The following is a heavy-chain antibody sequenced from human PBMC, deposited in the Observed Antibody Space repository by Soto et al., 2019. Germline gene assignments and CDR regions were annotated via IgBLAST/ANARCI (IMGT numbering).Heavy chain of an antibody. CDR3: ARHPPPPYCGGDCYPDVFDV. Sequence: TSETLSLTCTVSGGSISSISYYWGWIRQPPGKGLEWVGTIYYTVTTFYNPSLKSRVSISADTSKNQFSLKLNSVTAADTAVYYCARHPPPPYCGGDCYPDVFDVWGQGTLVTVSS. CDR1: GGSISSISYY. D-gene: IGHD2-21*02. CDR2: IYYTVTT. V-gene: IGHV4-39*01. J-gene: IGHJ3*01.